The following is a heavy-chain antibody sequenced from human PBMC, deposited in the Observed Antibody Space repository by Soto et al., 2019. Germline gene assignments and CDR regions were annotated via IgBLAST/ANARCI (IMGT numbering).Heavy chain of an antibody. CDR2: INQDGSEK. Sequence: GGSLRLSCAASGFTFSTYWMDWVRQTPGKGLEWVANINQDGSEKNYVDSVKGRFTISRDNAGNSLYLQMSRLTAEDSALYYCSRSLNSWGQGTLVTVSS. CDR1: GFTFSTYW. CDR3: SRSLNS. V-gene: IGHV3-7*01. J-gene: IGHJ4*02.